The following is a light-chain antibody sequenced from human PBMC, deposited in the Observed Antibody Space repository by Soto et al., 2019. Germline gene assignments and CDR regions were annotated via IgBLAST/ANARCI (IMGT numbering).Light chain of an antibody. CDR2: DAS. V-gene: IGKV1-5*01. Sequence: DIQITQSPSTLSASVGDRVTITCRASQSISSWLAWYQQKPGKAPKLLIYDASSLESGVPSRLSGSGSGTEFTLTISSLQPDDFATYYCQQYNSYCTFGQGTKVDIK. CDR1: QSISSW. CDR3: QQYNSYCT. J-gene: IGKJ1*01.